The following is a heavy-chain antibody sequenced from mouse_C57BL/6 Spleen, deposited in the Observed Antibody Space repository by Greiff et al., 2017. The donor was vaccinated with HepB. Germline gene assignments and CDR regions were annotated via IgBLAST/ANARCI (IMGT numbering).Heavy chain of an antibody. D-gene: IGHD2-5*01. CDR2: IDPETGGT. Sequence: VKLQESGAELVRPGASVTLSCKASGYTFTDYEMHWVKQTPVHGLEWIGAIDPETGGTAYNQKFKGKAILTADKSSSTAYMELRSLTSEDSAVYYCTRTSYYSNYPYYFDYWGQGTTLTVSS. CDR1: GYTFTDYE. V-gene: IGHV1-15*01. CDR3: TRTSYYSNYPYYFDY. J-gene: IGHJ2*01.